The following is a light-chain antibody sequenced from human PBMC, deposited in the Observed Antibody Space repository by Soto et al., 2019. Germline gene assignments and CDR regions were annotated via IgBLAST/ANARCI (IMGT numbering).Light chain of an antibody. Sequence: DIVMTQSPDSLAVSLGERATINCKSSQSVLSTSNNKNYLAWYQQKPGQPPKLIAYWASTREFGVPDRFSGSGSGTDFTLTISSLQADDVAVYYCQQCSTTPWTFGQGTKLEIK. V-gene: IGKV4-1*01. CDR3: QQCSTTPWT. CDR2: WAS. CDR1: QSVLSTSNNKNY. J-gene: IGKJ1*01.